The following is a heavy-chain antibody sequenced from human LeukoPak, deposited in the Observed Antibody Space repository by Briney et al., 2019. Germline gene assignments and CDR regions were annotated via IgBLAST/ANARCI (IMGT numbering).Heavy chain of an antibody. V-gene: IGHV4-4*02. D-gene: IGHD6-19*01. CDR2: IYHSGST. J-gene: IGHJ3*02. CDR1: GGSISSSNW. Sequence: PSGTLSLTCAVSGGSISSSNWWSWVRQPPGKGLEWIGEIYHSGSTNYNPSLKSRVTISVDKSKNQFSLKLSSVTAADTAVYHCARGPSSGWVWENDAFDIWGQGTMVTVSS. CDR3: ARGPSSGWVWENDAFDI.